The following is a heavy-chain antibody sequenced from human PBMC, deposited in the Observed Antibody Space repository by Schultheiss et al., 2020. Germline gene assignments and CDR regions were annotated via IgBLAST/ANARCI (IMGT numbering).Heavy chain of an antibody. CDR2: ISYDGSNK. CDR3: ARSNAGLDYNGMDV. V-gene: IGHV3-30-3*01. CDR1: GFTFSSYA. J-gene: IGHJ6*02. Sequence: GGSLRLSCAASGFTFSSYAMYWVRQVPGKGLGWVAVISYDGSNKYYADSVKGRFTISRDNSKNTLYLQMNSLRAEDTAVYYCARSNAGLDYNGMDVWGQGTTVTVSS. D-gene: IGHD2-8*01.